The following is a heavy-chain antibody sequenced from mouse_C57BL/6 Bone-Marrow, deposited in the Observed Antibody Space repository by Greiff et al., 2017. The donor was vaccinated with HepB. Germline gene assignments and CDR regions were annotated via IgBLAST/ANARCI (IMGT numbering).Heavy chain of an antibody. Sequence: VKLMESGPELVKPGASVKISCKAPGYAFSSSWMNWVKQRPGKGLEWIGRIYPGDGDTNYNGKFKGKATLTADKSSSTAYMQLSSLTSEDSAVYFCAPIYYDYDAYWGQGTTLTVSS. CDR2: IYPGDGDT. CDR1: GYAFSSSW. V-gene: IGHV1-82*01. D-gene: IGHD2-4*01. CDR3: APIYYDYDAY. J-gene: IGHJ2*01.